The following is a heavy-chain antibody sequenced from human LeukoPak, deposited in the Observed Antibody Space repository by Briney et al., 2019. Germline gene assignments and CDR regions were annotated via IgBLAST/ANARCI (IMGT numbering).Heavy chain of an antibody. Sequence: GGSLRLSCTASGFTFSSYSVNWVRQAPGKGLEWVSSISSSSSYIYYADSVKGRFTISRDNAKNSLYLQMNSLRAEDTAVYYCASWGDSGYPIDYWGQGTLVTVSS. V-gene: IGHV3-21*01. CDR2: ISSSSSYI. CDR3: ASWGDSGYPIDY. CDR1: GFTFSSYS. D-gene: IGHD5-12*01. J-gene: IGHJ4*02.